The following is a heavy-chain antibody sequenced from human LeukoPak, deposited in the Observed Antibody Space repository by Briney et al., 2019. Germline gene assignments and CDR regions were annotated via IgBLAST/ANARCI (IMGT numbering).Heavy chain of an antibody. J-gene: IGHJ3*02. CDR1: GFTFSSYS. V-gene: IGHV3-21*01. D-gene: IGHD2/OR15-2a*01. CDR2: ISSSRSYI. CDR3: ARDFLNAIDI. Sequence: GGSLRLSRAASGFTFSSYSLNGVRHAPGKGLEWVSSISSSRSYIYYADSVKGRLTISRDNAKNSLYLQMNSLRAEDTAVFYCARDFLNAIDIWGQGTMVTVSS.